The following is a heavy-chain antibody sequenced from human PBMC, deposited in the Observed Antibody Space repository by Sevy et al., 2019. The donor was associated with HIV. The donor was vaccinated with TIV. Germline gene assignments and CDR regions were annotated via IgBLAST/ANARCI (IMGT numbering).Heavy chain of an antibody. V-gene: IGHV3-66*02. D-gene: IGHD6-19*01. J-gene: IGHJ4*02. CDR3: VSVFLSYRSGWSYFDY. Sequence: GGSLRLSCAISGFTVNDKYIIWVRQAPGKGLEWVSVIFISGSTYYADSAKGRFTISRDNSKNKVYLQMNSVRAEDTAVYYCVSVFLSYRSGWSYFDYWGQGTLVTVSS. CDR1: GFTVNDKY. CDR2: IFISGST.